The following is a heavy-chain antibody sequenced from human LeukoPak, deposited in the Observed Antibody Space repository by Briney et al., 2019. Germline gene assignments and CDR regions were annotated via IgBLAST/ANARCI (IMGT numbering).Heavy chain of an antibody. Sequence: SVKVSLKGSGGTFSSYAISWVRQPPAQGLEWVGGIIPIFGTANYAHEFQGRVTITADEATSSAYMELSSLRSEHTAMSDCARGSSSGRHTDYCGQGTLGSVSS. CDR3: ARGSSSGRHTDY. D-gene: IGHD6-13*01. V-gene: IGHV1-69*13. CDR2: IIPIFGTA. J-gene: IGHJ4*02. CDR1: GGTFSSYA.